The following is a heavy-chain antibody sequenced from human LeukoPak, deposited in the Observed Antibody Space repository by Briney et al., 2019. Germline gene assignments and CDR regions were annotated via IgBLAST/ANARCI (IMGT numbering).Heavy chain of an antibody. D-gene: IGHD5/OR15-5a*01. V-gene: IGHV3-23*01. CDR1: GFTFSSYA. CDR2: ISYSGGTT. J-gene: IGHJ4*02. Sequence: PGGSLRLSCAASGFTFSSYAMSWVRQAPGKGLEWVSVISYSGGTTYYADSVKGRFTISRDNSKSSLFLQMNSLRTEDTALYYCARDHVYGGADYWGQGTLVTVSS. CDR3: ARDHVYGGADY.